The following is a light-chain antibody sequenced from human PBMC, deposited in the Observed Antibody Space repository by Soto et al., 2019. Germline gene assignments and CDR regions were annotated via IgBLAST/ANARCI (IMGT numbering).Light chain of an antibody. Sequence: QSVLTQPPSVSGAPGQRVTISCTGSSSNIGACYDVHWYQQLPGTAPKLLIYGNSNRPSGVPDLFSGSKSGTSASLAITGLQAEDEADYYCQSYDSSLSGYVFGTGTKLTVL. V-gene: IGLV1-40*01. CDR2: GNS. CDR3: QSYDSSLSGYV. J-gene: IGLJ1*01. CDR1: SSNIGACYD.